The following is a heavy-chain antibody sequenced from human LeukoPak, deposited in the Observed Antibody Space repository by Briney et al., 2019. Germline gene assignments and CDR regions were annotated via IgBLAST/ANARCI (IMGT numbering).Heavy chain of an antibody. CDR2: ISYDGSNK. Sequence: QAGGSLRLSCAASGFTFSSYAMHWVRQAPGKGLEWVAVISYDGSNKYYADSVKGRFTISRDNSKNTLYLQMNSLRAKDTAVYYCARVPRDGYTLYWGQGTLVTVSS. V-gene: IGHV3-30-3*01. D-gene: IGHD5-24*01. J-gene: IGHJ4*02. CDR3: ARVPRDGYTLY. CDR1: GFTFSSYA.